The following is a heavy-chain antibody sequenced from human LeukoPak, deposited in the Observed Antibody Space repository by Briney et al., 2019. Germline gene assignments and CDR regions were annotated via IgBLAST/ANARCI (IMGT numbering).Heavy chain of an antibody. V-gene: IGHV3-30*10. CDR3: ASLYSTPKDSCCFYYMDV. CDR1: LVTFSNNS. D-gene: IGHD6-13*01. J-gene: IGHJ6*03. CDR2: ISSDRSYK. Sequence: VGCLRVSSTPPLVTFSNNSMNWVRQAPRKGLEWVTVISSDRSYKYYTGSVEGAFTITRNNSKNMLDLQMNSLIAKDTAVYFCASLYSTPKDSCCFYYMDVWGKGTTVTVSS.